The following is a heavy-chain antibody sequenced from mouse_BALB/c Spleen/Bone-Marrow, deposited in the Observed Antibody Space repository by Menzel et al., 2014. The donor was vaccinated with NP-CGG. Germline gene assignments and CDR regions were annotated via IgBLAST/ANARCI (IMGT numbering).Heavy chain of an antibody. D-gene: IGHD2-2*01. CDR3: AREAGYYYAMDY. V-gene: IGHV1S127*01. J-gene: IGHJ4*01. CDR2: IDPSDSET. Sequence: QVQLQQSGPQLVRPGASVKISCKASGYSFTSYWKHWVKQRPGQGLEWIGMIDPSDSETRLNQKFKDKATLTVDKSSSTAYMQLSSPTSEDSAVYYCAREAGYYYAMDYWGQGTSVTVSS. CDR1: GYSFTSYW.